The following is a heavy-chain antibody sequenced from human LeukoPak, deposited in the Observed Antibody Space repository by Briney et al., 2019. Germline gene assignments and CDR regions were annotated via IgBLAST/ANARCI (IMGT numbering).Heavy chain of an antibody. CDR3: ARDPYPDRYCSSTSCLMWFDP. J-gene: IGHJ5*02. Sequence: PSETLSLTCTVSGGSISSHYWSWIRQPAGKGLEWIGRIYTSGRTNYNPSLKSRVTMSVDTSKNQFSLKLSSVTAADTAVYYCARDPYPDRYCSSTSCLMWFDPWGQGTLVTVSS. V-gene: IGHV4-4*07. D-gene: IGHD2-2*01. CDR1: GGSISSHY. CDR2: IYTSGRT.